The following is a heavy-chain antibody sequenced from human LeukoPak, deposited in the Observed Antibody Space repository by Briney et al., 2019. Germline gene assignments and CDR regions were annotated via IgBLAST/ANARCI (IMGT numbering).Heavy chain of an antibody. Sequence: PGGSLRLSCAASGFTFSSYGMHWVRQAPGKGLEWVAFIRYDGSNKYYADSVKGRFTISRDNSKNTLYLQMNSLRAEDTAVYYCATEWELLVNSGQGTLVTVSS. CDR2: IRYDGSNK. CDR1: GFTFSSYG. J-gene: IGHJ4*02. V-gene: IGHV3-30*02. D-gene: IGHD1-26*01. CDR3: ATEWELLVN.